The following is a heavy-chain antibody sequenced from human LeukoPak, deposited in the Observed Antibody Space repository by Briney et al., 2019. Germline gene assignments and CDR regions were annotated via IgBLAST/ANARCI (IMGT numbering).Heavy chain of an antibody. V-gene: IGHV4-34*01. J-gene: IGHJ4*02. CDR2: INHSGST. Sequence: SETLSLTCTVSGGSINNYYWSWIRKPPGKGLEWIGEINHSGSTNYNPSLKSRVTISVDTSKNQFSLKLSSVTAADTAVYYCATLLGDFWSGYYFDYWGQGTLVTVSS. D-gene: IGHD3-3*01. CDR1: GGSINNYY. CDR3: ATLLGDFWSGYYFDY.